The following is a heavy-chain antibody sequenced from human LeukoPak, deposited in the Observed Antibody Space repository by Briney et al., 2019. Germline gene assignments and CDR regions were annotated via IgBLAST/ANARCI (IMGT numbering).Heavy chain of an antibody. CDR2: INPSSGGT. CDR3: ARDISPIAAAGEGYGMDV. J-gene: IGHJ6*02. V-gene: IGHV1-2*02. CDR1: GYTFTGYY. Sequence: ASVKVSCKASGYTFTGYYMHWVRQAPGQGLEWMGWINPSSGGTNYAQKFQGRVTMTRDTSISTAYMELSRLRSDDTAVYYCARDISPIAAAGEGYGMDVWGQGTTVTVSS. D-gene: IGHD6-13*01.